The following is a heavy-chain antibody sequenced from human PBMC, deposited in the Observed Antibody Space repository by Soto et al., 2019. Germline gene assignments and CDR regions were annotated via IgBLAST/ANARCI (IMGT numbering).Heavy chain of an antibody. D-gene: IGHD2-2*01. CDR2: IYYSGST. J-gene: IGHJ4*02. Sequence: SETLSLTCAVSGYSISSSHWWVWIRQPPGKGLEWIGYIYYSGSTYYNPSLKSRVTMSVDTSKNQFSLKLSSVTAVDTATYYCARSSPLYQPLLGDFDYWGQGTLVTVSS. V-gene: IGHV4-28*01. CDR1: GYSISSSHW. CDR3: ARSSPLYQPLLGDFDY.